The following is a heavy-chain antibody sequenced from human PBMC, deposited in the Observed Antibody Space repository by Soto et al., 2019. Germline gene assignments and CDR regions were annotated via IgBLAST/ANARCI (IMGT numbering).Heavy chain of an antibody. CDR2: IIPLFGTP. CDR1: GGIFSTYA. J-gene: IGHJ4*02. D-gene: IGHD3-10*01. Sequence: QVQLVQSGAEVKKPGSSVKVSCKASGGIFSTYAISWLRQAPGQGLEWMGGIIPLFGTPNYAQRFQGRVTITADESTSTAYMELSILRSEDTAVYYCARDRDDYGSGNYYNRIDFWGQGTLVTFSS. CDR3: ARDRDDYGSGNYYNRIDF. V-gene: IGHV1-69*01.